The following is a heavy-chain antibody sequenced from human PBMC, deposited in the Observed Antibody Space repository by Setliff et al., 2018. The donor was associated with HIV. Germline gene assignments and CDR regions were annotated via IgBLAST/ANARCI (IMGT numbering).Heavy chain of an antibody. J-gene: IGHJ4*02. Sequence: PGGSLRLSCAVSGFTFNSAWTNWVRQAPGKGLEWVGRIKNKADGETTDYAASVRGRFTNSRDDSKNPLYLQISSLRTEDPAVDFCTTLEFYYPFDYWGQGTLVTVSS. D-gene: IGHD3-3*01. CDR3: TTLEFYYPFDY. CDR2: IKNKADGETT. V-gene: IGHV3-15*01. CDR1: GFTFNSAW.